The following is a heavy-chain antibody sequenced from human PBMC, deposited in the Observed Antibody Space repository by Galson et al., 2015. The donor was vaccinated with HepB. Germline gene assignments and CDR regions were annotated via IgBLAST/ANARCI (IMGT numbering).Heavy chain of an antibody. CDR2: IYYSGST. CDR3: AKADDSSGYHLGNAFDI. CDR1: GGSISSGGYY. J-gene: IGHJ3*02. Sequence: TLSLTCTVSGGSISSGGYYWSWIRQHPGKGLEWIGYIYYSGSTYYNPSLKSRVTISVDTSKNQFSLKLSSVTAADTAVYYCAKADDSSGYHLGNAFDIWGQGTMVTVSS. D-gene: IGHD3-22*01. V-gene: IGHV4-31*03.